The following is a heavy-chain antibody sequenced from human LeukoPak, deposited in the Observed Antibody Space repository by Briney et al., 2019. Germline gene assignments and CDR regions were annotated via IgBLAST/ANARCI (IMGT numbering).Heavy chain of an antibody. J-gene: IGHJ5*02. D-gene: IGHD2-15*01. CDR1: GGSFSGYY. CDR3: ARGHVVVVGVRALGFDP. V-gene: IGHV4-34*01. CDR2: INHSGST. Sequence: SETLSLTCAVYGGSFSGYYWSWIRQPPGKGLEWIGEINHSGSTNYNPSLKSRVTISVDTSKNQFSLKLSSVTAADTAVYYCARGHVVVVGVRALGFDPWGQGTLVTVSS.